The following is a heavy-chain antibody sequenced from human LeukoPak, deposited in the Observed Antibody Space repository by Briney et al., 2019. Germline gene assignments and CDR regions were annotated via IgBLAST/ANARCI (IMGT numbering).Heavy chain of an antibody. Sequence: PGGSLRLSCAASGFTFSSYSMNWVRQAPGKGLEWVSSISSSSYIYYADSVKGRFTISRDNAKNSLYLQMNSLRAEDTAVYYCARGGRYSYGPFDPWGQGTLVTVSS. V-gene: IGHV3-21*01. J-gene: IGHJ5*02. CDR3: ARGGRYSYGPFDP. CDR2: ISSSSYI. D-gene: IGHD5-18*01. CDR1: GFTFSSYS.